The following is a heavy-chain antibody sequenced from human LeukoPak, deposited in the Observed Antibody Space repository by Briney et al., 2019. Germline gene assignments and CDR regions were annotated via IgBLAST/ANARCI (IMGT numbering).Heavy chain of an antibody. CDR3: ARSGIQLWLAFDY. CDR1: GFTFSSYG. D-gene: IGHD5-18*01. V-gene: IGHV3-30*03. Sequence: PGGSLRLSCAASGFTFSSYGMHWVRQAPGKGLEWVAVIPYDGSNKYYADSVKGRFTISRDNSKNTLYLQMNSLRAEDTAVYYCARSGIQLWLAFDYWGQGTLVTVSS. J-gene: IGHJ4*02. CDR2: IPYDGSNK.